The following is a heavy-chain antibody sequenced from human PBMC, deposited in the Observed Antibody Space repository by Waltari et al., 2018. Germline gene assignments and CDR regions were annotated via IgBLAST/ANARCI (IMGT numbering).Heavy chain of an antibody. CDR1: GYSISSGYY. Sequence: QVQLQESGPGLVKPSETLSLTCAVSGYSISSGYYWGWIRQPPGKGLEWIGSIYHSGSTYYNPSLKSRVTISVDTSKNQISLKLSSVTAADTAVYYCARQATMVQGVYYYYGMDVWGQGTTVTVSS. V-gene: IGHV4-38-2*01. CDR3: ARQATMVQGVYYYYGMDV. CDR2: IYHSGST. D-gene: IGHD3-10*01. J-gene: IGHJ6*02.